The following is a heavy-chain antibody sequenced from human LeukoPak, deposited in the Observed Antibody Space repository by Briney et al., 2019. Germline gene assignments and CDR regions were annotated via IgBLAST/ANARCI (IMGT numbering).Heavy chain of an antibody. CDR2: IYYSGST. D-gene: IGHD2-2*01. CDR3: AREVPAAIWGAFDI. V-gene: IGHV4-59*01. J-gene: IGHJ3*02. CDR1: DASIASYF. Sequence: SETLSLTCTASDASIASYFWSWIRQPPGKGLEWIGYIYYSGSTNYNPSLKSRVTISVDTSKNQFSLKLSSVTAADTAVYYCAREVPAAIWGAFDIWGQGTMVTVSS.